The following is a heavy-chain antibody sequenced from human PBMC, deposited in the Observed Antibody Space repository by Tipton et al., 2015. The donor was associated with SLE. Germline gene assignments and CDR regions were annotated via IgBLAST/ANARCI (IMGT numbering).Heavy chain of an antibody. CDR1: GFTFSNSW. V-gene: IGHV3-7*01. J-gene: IGHJ4*02. CDR3: AVRDTGD. D-gene: IGHD5-18*01. Sequence: SLRLSCAASGFTFSNSWMSWVRQAPGKGLEWVANIKQDGSEKYYVDSVKGRFTISRDNAKNSLYLQMNSLRAEDTAVYYCAVRDTGDWGQGTLVTVSS. CDR2: IKQDGSEK.